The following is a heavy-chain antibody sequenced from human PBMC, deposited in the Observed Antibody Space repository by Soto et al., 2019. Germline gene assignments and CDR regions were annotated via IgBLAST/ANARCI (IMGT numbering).Heavy chain of an antibody. CDR3: ATVNLGAIGYLTYYCFYGFDV. J-gene: IGHJ6*02. V-gene: IGHV3-15*07. D-gene: IGHD3-16*01. CDR2: IKTKSDGGTK. Sequence: EVQLVESGGGLVKPGGSLRLSCAVSGFTFNYAWMNWVRQAPGKGLEWVGRIKTKSDGGTKDDAAPVKGRFIISRDDSKDTLYLTMDSLKTGQTAVYYCATVNLGAIGYLTYYCFYGFDVWGQGTTVTVSS. CDR1: GFTFNYAW.